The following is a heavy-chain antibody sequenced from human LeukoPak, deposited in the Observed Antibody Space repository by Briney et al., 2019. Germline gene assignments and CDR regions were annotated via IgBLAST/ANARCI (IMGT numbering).Heavy chain of an antibody. CDR2: VNPKSTDK. CDR1: VYMFTHYF. Sequence: GASVTVSYKSPVYMFTHYFMCWWWQAPGQGPEWMGWVNPKSTDKKYEQQVQGRVTMTRDTSINTAYMKMSGLTSDDTAVYYCARAQLLTAPAGTFADNWGQGTLVTVSS. CDR3: ARAQLLTAPAGTFADN. D-gene: IGHD6-13*01. V-gene: IGHV1-2*02. J-gene: IGHJ4*02.